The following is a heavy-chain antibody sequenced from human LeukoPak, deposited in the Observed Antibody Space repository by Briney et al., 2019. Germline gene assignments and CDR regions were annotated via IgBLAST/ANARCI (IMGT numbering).Heavy chain of an antibody. J-gene: IGHJ4*02. CDR3: ARPPEYSWLRMPFGC. V-gene: IGHV3-30*04. CDR2: ISSDGSYK. D-gene: IGHD5-12*01. CDR1: GFTFSSYA. Sequence: PGWSLRLSCAAPGFTFSSYALHWVRQAPGKGLEWVAVISSDGSYKYYADSVKGRFTISRDNSMDTLYLQMNSLRGEDTAVYYCARPPEYSWLRMPFGCWGQGTLVTVSS.